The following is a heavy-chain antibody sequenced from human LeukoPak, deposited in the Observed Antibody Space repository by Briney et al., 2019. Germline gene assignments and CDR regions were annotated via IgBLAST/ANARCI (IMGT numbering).Heavy chain of an antibody. V-gene: IGHV4-30-4*08. CDR3: ASYTARSDY. CDR1: GGSISSGDYY. D-gene: IGHD5-18*01. CDR2: IYYSGST. J-gene: IGHJ4*02. Sequence: SETLSLTCTVSGGSISSGDYYWRWIRQPPGKGLEWIGYIYYSGSTYYNPSLKSRVTISVDTSKNQSSLKLSSVTAADTAVYYCASYTARSDYWGQGTLVTVSS.